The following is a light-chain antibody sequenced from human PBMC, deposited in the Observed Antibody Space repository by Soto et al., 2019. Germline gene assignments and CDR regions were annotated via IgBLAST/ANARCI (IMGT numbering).Light chain of an antibody. J-gene: IGKJ1*01. V-gene: IGKV1-6*01. CDR3: LQDYNYPRT. CDR2: AAS. Sequence: AIQMTQSPSSLSASVGDRVTITCRASQGIRNDLGWYQQKPGKAPNLLIYAASNLESGVQSRFSGSGSGTDFTLTISSLQPEDFATYYCLQDYNYPRTFGQGTKVEIK. CDR1: QGIRND.